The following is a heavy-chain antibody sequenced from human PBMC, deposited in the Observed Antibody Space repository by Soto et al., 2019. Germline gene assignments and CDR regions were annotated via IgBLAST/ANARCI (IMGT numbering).Heavy chain of an antibody. CDR2: IFHTGTT. Sequence: PSETLSLTCSVSNYSINNNYYWGWVRQPPGKGLEWVGSIFHTGTTFSNPSLRSRITISIDTSKNQFSLRLRSVTAADTAIYYCARGYYDYWSGYSAPYFDLWGQGTLVTVSS. D-gene: IGHD3-3*01. CDR3: ARGYYDYWSGYSAPYFDL. J-gene: IGHJ4*02. CDR1: NYSINNNYY. V-gene: IGHV4-38-2*02.